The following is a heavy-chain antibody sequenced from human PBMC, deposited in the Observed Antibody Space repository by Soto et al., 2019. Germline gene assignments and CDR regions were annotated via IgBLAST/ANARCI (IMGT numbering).Heavy chain of an antibody. D-gene: IGHD6-19*01. V-gene: IGHV4-4*07. CDR1: GGSISSYY. J-gene: IGHJ6*02. CDR3: ARDQRNGWYMNYYYGMDV. CDR2: IYTSGST. Sequence: SETLSLTCTVSGGSISSYYWSWIRQPAGKGLEWIGRIYTSGSTNYNPSLKSRVTMSVDTSKNQFSLKLSSVTAADTAVYYCARDQRNGWYMNYYYGMDVWGQGTTVTVSS.